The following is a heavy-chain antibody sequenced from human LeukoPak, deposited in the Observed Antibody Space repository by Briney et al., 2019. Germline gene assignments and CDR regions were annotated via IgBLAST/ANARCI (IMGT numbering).Heavy chain of an antibody. V-gene: IGHV3-7*04. D-gene: IGHD3-22*01. Sequence: GGSLRLSCAASGLIFSRYWVRWVRKAPGKGLEWVANINRGGSEKYSVDSVKGRFTISRDNAKNSLYLQMNRLRAEDTAVYFCATEDHYYDRRGRFDYWGQGTLVTVSS. CDR2: INRGGSEK. CDR3: ATEDHYYDRRGRFDY. J-gene: IGHJ4*02. CDR1: GLIFSRYW.